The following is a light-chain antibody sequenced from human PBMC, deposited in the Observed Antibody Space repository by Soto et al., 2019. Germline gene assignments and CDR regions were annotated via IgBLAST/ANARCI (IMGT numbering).Light chain of an antibody. CDR2: DAS. CDR3: QQYSNWPPLYT. V-gene: IGKV3-15*01. Sequence: EIVMTQSPATLSVSPGERATLSCRASQSVSSYLAWYQQKPGLPPRLLIYDASTRATGIPERFSGSGSGTDFTLTISSLQSADFAVYYCQQYSNWPPLYTLGRGTKLEIK. CDR1: QSVSSY. J-gene: IGKJ2*01.